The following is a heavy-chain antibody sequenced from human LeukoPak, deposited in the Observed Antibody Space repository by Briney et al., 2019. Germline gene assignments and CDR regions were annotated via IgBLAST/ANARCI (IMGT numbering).Heavy chain of an antibody. Sequence: PGGSLRLSCAASGFTFSSYEMNWVRQAPGKGVEWVSYISSSGSTIYYADSVKGRFTISRDSSKNTLFLQMNRLRPEDAAVYYCAKAPVTTCRGAFCYPFDYWGLGTLVTVSS. D-gene: IGHD2-15*01. J-gene: IGHJ4*02. CDR2: ISSSGSTI. CDR1: GFTFSSYE. CDR3: AKAPVTTCRGAFCYPFDY. V-gene: IGHV3-48*03.